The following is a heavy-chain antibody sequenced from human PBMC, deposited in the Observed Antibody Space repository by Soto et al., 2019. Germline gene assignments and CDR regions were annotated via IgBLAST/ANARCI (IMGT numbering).Heavy chain of an antibody. CDR2: ISSSSSYI. V-gene: IGHV3-21*01. CDR3: ARAGDYCSGGSCYWSRHYGMDV. D-gene: IGHD2-15*01. J-gene: IGHJ6*02. Sequence: GGSLRLSCAASGFTFSSYSMNWVRQAPGKGLEWVSSISSSSSYIYYADSVKGRFTISRDNAKNSLYLQMNSLRAEDTAVYYCARAGDYCSGGSCYWSRHYGMDVWGQGTTVTVSS. CDR1: GFTFSSYS.